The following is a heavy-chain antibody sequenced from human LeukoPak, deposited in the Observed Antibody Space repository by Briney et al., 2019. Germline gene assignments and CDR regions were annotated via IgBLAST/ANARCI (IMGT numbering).Heavy chain of an antibody. CDR1: GGSISSSSYY. J-gene: IGHJ4*02. Sequence: PSETLSLTCTVSGGSISSSSYYWGWIRQPPGKGLEWIGNIYYSGNTYYNPSLKSRVTISVDTSKNQFSLKLNSVTAAGTAVYYCARLYSYGDYWGQGTLVTVSS. V-gene: IGHV4-39*01. CDR2: IYYSGNT. CDR3: ARLYSYGDY. D-gene: IGHD5-18*01.